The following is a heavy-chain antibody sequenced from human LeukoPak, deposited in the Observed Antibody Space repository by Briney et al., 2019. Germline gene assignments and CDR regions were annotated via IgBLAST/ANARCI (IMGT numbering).Heavy chain of an antibody. CDR1: GFTVSSNY. V-gene: IGHV3-53*01. CDR2: IYSGGST. J-gene: IGHJ5*02. Sequence: PGGSLRLSCAAPGFTVSSNYMSWVRQAPGKGLEWVSVIYSGGSTYYADSVKGRFTISRDNSKNTLYLQMNSLRAEDTAVYYCARAPYYYNGGWFDPWGQGTLVTVSS. CDR3: ARAPYYYNGGWFDP. D-gene: IGHD3-10*01.